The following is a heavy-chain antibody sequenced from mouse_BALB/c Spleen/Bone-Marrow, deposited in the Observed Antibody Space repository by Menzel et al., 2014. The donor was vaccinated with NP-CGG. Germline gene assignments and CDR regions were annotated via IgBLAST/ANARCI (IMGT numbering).Heavy chain of an antibody. Sequence: QVHVKQSGAELARPGASMKLSCKASGYTFTDYYINWVKQRTGQGLEWIGEIYPGSGNAYYNEKFKGEATLTADKSSSTAYMQLSSLTSEDSAVYFCTRSGVRTFAYWGQGTLVTVST. J-gene: IGHJ3*01. CDR3: TRSGVRTFAY. D-gene: IGHD2-14*01. CDR1: GYTFTDYY. V-gene: IGHV1-77*01. CDR2: IYPGSGNA.